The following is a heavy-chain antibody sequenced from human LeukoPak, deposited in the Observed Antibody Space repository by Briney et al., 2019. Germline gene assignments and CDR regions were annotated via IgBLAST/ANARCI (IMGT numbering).Heavy chain of an antibody. CDR1: GFTFSSYE. CDR3: AGALSVRGVSDAFDI. CDR2: ISSSGSTI. J-gene: IGHJ3*02. V-gene: IGHV3-48*03. Sequence: GGSLRLSCAASGFTFSSYEMNWVRQAPGKGLEWVSYISSSGSTIYYADSVKGRFTISRDNAKNSLYLQMNSLRAEDTAVYYCAGALSVRGVSDAFDIWGQGTMVTVSS. D-gene: IGHD3-10*01.